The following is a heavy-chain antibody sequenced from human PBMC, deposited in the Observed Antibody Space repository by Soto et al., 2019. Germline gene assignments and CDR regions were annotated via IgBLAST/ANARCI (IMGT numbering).Heavy chain of an antibody. CDR2: ISGSGGST. D-gene: IGHD3-10*01. CDR1: GFTFSSYA. CDR3: AKLDYYGSHFDY. J-gene: IGHJ4*02. V-gene: IGHV3-23*01. Sequence: EVQLLESGGGLVQPGGSLRLSCAASGFTFSSYARSWVRQAPGKGLEWVSAISGSGGSTYYADSVKGRFTISRDNSKNTLYLQMNSLRAEDTAVYYCAKLDYYGSHFDYWGQGTLVTVSS.